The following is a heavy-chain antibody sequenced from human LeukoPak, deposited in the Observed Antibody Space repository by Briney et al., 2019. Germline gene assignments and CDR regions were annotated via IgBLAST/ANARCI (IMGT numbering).Heavy chain of an antibody. CDR2: ISDDGGAT. Sequence: PGGSLRLSCVASGFTFSNYAMSWVRQAPGKGLEWVSAISDDGGATYHAGSVKGRFAISRDNSKNTLFLQMNSLRAEDTAIYYCAKRYCTGGSCCPDYWGQGTLVTVSS. CDR3: AKRYCTGGSCCPDY. CDR1: GFTFSNYA. V-gene: IGHV3-23*01. D-gene: IGHD2-15*01. J-gene: IGHJ4*02.